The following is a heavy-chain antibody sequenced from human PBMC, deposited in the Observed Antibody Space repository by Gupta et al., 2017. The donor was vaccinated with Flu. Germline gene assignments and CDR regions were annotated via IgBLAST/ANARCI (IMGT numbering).Heavy chain of an antibody. V-gene: IGHV3-23*01. Sequence: TFSSYAMSWVRQAPGKGLEWVSAISGSGGSTYYADSVKGRFTISRDNSKNTLYLQMNSLRAEDTAVYYCAKGYCSSTSCYPYYFDYWGQGTL. D-gene: IGHD2-2*01. CDR1: TFSSYA. CDR2: ISGSGGST. CDR3: AKGYCSSTSCYPYYFDY. J-gene: IGHJ4*02.